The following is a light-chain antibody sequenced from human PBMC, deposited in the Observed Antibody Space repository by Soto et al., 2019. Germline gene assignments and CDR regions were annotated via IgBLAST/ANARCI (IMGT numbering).Light chain of an antibody. CDR1: SGHSDYA. J-gene: IGLJ2*01. V-gene: IGLV4-69*01. Sequence: QPVLTQSPSASASLGASVKLTCTLSSGHSDYAIAWHQQQPQKGPRYLMKLNSDDSHIKGDGLPDRFSGSSSGAERYLTISSLQSEDEADYYCQTWGTGIQVFGGGTKVTVL. CDR3: QTWGTGIQV. CDR2: LNSDDSH.